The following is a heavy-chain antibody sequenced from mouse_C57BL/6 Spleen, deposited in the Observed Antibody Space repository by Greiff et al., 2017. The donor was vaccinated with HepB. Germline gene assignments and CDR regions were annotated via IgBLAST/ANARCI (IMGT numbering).Heavy chain of an antibody. D-gene: IGHD1-1*01. CDR3: AVTTVVDYFDY. Sequence: VQLQQPGAELVKPGASVKLSCKASGYTFTSYWMQWVKQRPGQGLEWIGEIDPSDSYTNYNQKFKGKATLTVDTSSSTAYMQLSSLTSEDSAVYYCAVTTVVDYFDYWGQGTTLTVSS. CDR1: GYTFTSYW. CDR2: IDPSDSYT. J-gene: IGHJ2*01. V-gene: IGHV1-50*01.